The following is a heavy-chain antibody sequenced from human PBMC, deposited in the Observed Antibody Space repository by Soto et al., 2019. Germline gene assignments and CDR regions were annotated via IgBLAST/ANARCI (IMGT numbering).Heavy chain of an antibody. D-gene: IGHD2-2*01. J-gene: IGHJ5*02. CDR3: ARVIPGVEAWFDP. V-gene: IGHV1-18*01. Sequence: ASVKVSCKASGYTFTNFGVTWVRRAPGQGLEWMGWISAYTDTPNYAQKFQGRVTMTIDTSTSTAYMDLRSLTSDDTAVYYCARVIPGVEAWFDPWGQGTLVTVPQ. CDR1: GYTFTNFG. CDR2: ISAYTDTP.